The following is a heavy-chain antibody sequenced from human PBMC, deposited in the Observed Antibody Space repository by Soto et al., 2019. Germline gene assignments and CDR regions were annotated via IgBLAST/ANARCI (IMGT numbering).Heavy chain of an antibody. J-gene: IGHJ5*02. D-gene: IGHD3-10*01. CDR2: ISSSSSTI. CDR3: AREGTRGGFLNWFDP. V-gene: IGHV3-48*02. CDR1: GFTFSSYS. Sequence: EVQLVESGGGLVQPGGSLRLSCAASGFTFSSYSMNWFRQAPGKGLEWVSYISSSSSTIYYADSVKGRFTISRDNAKNSLYLQMNSLRDEDTAVYYCAREGTRGGFLNWFDPWGQGTLVPVSS.